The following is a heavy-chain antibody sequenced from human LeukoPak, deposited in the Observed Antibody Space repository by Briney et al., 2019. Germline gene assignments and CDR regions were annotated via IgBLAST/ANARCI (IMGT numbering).Heavy chain of an antibody. CDR1: GGSISSSSYY. J-gene: IGHJ5*02. Sequence: ASETLSLTCTVSGGSISSSSYYWGWIRQPPGKGLEWIGSIYYSGSTYYNPSLTSRGTISVDTSKNQFSLKLSSVTAADTAVYYCARISVGAAGNNWFDPWGQGTLVTVSS. V-gene: IGHV4-39*01. CDR3: ARISVGAAGNNWFDP. D-gene: IGHD6-13*01. CDR2: IYYSGST.